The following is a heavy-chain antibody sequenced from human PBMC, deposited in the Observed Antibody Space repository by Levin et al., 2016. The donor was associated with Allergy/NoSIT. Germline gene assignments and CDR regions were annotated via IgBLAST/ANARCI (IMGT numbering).Heavy chain of an antibody. CDR3: ARGGDVLLWFGEFPDY. CDR2: ISYDGSNK. D-gene: IGHD3-10*01. CDR1: GFTFSSYA. J-gene: IGHJ4*02. Sequence: GESLKISCAASGFTFSSYAMHWVRQAPGKGLEWVAVISYDGSNKYYADSVKGRFTISRDNSKNTLYLQMNSLRAEDTAVYYCARGGDVLLWFGEFPDYWGQGTLVTVSS. V-gene: IGHV3-30*04.